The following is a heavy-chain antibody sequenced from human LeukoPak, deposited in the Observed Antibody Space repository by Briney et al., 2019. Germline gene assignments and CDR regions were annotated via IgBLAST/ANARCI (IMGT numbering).Heavy chain of an antibody. D-gene: IGHD4-17*01. J-gene: IGHJ4*02. V-gene: IGHV1-2*02. CDR2: INPNSGGT. Sequence: ASVKVSCKASGYTFTGYYMHWVRQAPGQGLEWMGWINPNSGGTNYAQKFQGRVTMTRDTSISTAYMELSRLRPDDTAVYYCAILTHSTVTQQYYFDYWGQGTLVTVSS. CDR3: AILTHSTVTQQYYFDY. CDR1: GYTFTGYY.